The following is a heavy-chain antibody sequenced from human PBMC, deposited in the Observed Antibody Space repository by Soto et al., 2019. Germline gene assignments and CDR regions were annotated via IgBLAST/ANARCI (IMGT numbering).Heavy chain of an antibody. D-gene: IGHD2-15*01. Sequence: EVQLVESGGGLVQPGGSLRLSCVASGFTFSSNWMHWVRQAPGKGLEWVSRITSDGSSPSYADSVKGRFTISRDNAKNTLYLQMNSLRAEDTAVYYCARPTSLGGNPFDYWGQGTLVTVSS. CDR2: ITSDGSSP. CDR3: ARPTSLGGNPFDY. CDR1: GFTFSSNW. V-gene: IGHV3-74*01. J-gene: IGHJ4*02.